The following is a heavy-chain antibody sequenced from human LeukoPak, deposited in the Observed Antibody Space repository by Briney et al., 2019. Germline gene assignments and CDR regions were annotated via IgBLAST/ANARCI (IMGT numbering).Heavy chain of an antibody. D-gene: IGHD3-10*01. CDR1: GFTFSSYA. CDR3: ASIWFGEPYFDY. CDR2: ISGSGGST. V-gene: IGHV3-23*01. J-gene: IGHJ4*02. Sequence: PGGSLRLSCAASGFTFSSYAMSWVRQAPGKGLEWVSAISGSGGSTYYADSVKGRFTISRDNSKNTLYLQMNSLRAEDTAVYYCASIWFGEPYFDYWGQGTLVTVSS.